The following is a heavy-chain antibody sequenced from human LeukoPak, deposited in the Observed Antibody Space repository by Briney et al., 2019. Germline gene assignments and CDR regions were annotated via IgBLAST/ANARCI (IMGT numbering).Heavy chain of an antibody. CDR1: GFTFSTYA. CDR3: VKDRPNYYGSEGHYYRQNGDS. J-gene: IGHJ5*01. Sequence: PGGSLRLPCGAPGFTFSTYAMSWVRQPPGKGLEWVASISGRGELTYYTDSVRGRFTISRDNSRSTLYLQMNFLRTDDTAVYYCVKDRPNYYGSEGHYYRQNGDSWGQGTLVTVSS. V-gene: IGHV3-23*01. D-gene: IGHD3-22*01. CDR2: ISGRGELT.